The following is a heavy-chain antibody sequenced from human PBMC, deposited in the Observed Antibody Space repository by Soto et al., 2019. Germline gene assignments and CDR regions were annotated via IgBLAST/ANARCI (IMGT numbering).Heavy chain of an antibody. CDR3: ARRRASDYGGNHHPYYFDR. CDR2: ISYSGRT. J-gene: IGHJ4*02. Sequence: SGTPDLGCTVSSESIITDSYFWVWIRQSPRRGLELIGSISYSGRTYDDPSLQSRVTISIDASKNQFSLKLTSVTTADTAVYYCARRRASDYGGNHHPYYFDRWGQGALVTVSS. V-gene: IGHV4-39*01. D-gene: IGHD4-17*01. CDR1: SESIITDSYF.